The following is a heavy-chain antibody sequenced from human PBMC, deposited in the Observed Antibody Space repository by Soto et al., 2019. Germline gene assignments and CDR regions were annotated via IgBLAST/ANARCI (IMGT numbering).Heavy chain of an antibody. CDR1: GYSFTSYW. D-gene: IGHD3-10*01. CDR2: IDPSDSYT. J-gene: IGHJ5*02. Sequence: LGESLKISCRGSGYSFTSYWISWVRRMPGKGLEWMGRIDPSDSYTNYSPSFQGHVTISADKSISTAYLQWSSLKASDTAMYYCARQGSLWFGSNWFDPWGQGTLVTVSS. CDR3: ARQGSLWFGSNWFDP. V-gene: IGHV5-10-1*01.